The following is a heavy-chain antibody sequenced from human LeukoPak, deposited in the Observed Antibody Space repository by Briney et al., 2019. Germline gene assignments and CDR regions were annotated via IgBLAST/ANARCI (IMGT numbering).Heavy chain of an antibody. CDR3: AREGRGQQLTPIDY. CDR2: SGIT. V-gene: IGHV4-59*12. D-gene: IGHD6-13*01. Sequence: SETLSLTCTVSGGSISSYYWSWIRQPPGKGLEWIGSGITNYNPSLKSRVTISVDTSKNQFSLKVNSLTTADTAVYYCAREGRGQQLTPIDYWGPGALVTVSS. CDR1: GGSISSYY. J-gene: IGHJ4*02.